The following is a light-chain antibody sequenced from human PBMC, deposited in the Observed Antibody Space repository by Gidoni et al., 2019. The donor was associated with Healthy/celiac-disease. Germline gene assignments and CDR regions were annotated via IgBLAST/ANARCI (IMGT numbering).Light chain of an antibody. V-gene: IGKV1-6*01. J-gene: IGKJ4*01. CDR1: QGIRND. CDR2: AAS. CDR3: LQDYNYPLT. Sequence: AIQMTQSPSSLSASVGDRVTITCRASQGIRNDLGWYQQKPGKAPKLLIYAASSLQSWVPSRFSGSGSGTDFTLTISSLQPEDFATYYCLQDYNYPLTFXGXTKVEIK.